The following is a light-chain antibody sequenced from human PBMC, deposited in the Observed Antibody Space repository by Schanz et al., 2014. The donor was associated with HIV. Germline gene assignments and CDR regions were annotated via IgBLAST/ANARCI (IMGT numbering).Light chain of an antibody. V-gene: IGKV3-20*01. CDR1: QSLGGSQ. CDR2: GAS. Sequence: ETVLTQSPGSLSLSPGERATLSCRASQSLGGSQLAWYQQKPGQAPRLLIYGASTRAPGIPDRFSGSGSGTDFTLTISRLEPEDFAVYYCQHYGSSFGPGTKVDIK. J-gene: IGKJ3*01. CDR3: QHYGSS.